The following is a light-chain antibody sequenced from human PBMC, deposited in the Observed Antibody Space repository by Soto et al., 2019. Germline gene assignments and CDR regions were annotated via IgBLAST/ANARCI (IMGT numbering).Light chain of an antibody. J-gene: IGKJ1*01. V-gene: IGKV1-27*01. Sequence: DIPMTQSPSSLSASVGDGVTITCRASQDIANYVAWYQQKPGKAPNLLIYAASTLQSGVPSRFSGSGSGTDFTLTISSLQPEDVATYFCQKYNGALTFGQGTKVEIK. CDR2: AAS. CDR3: QKYNGALT. CDR1: QDIANY.